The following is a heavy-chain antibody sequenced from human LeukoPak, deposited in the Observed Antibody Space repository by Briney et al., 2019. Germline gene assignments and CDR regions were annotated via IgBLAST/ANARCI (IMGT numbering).Heavy chain of an antibody. CDR2: ISSNGGST. CDR3: ARVSTVSINVGAVDY. D-gene: IGHD1-26*01. CDR1: GFTFSSYA. Sequence: PGGSLRLSCAASGFTFSSYAMHWVRQAPGKGLEYVSAISSNGGSTYYANSVKGRFTISRDNSKNTLYLQMGSLRAEDMAVYYCARVSTVSINVGAVDYWGQGTLVTVSS. V-gene: IGHV3-64*01. J-gene: IGHJ4*02.